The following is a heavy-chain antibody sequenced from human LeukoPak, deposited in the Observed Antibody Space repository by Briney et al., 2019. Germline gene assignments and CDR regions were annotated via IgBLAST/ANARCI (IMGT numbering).Heavy chain of an antibody. CDR2: IYTSGST. D-gene: IGHD4-11*01. J-gene: IGHJ6*03. Sequence: SETLSLTCTVSGGSISSYYWSWIRQPAGKGLEWIGRIYTSGSTNYNPSLKSRVTMSVDTSKNQFSLKLSSVTAADTAMYYCATLERTTVSDYYYYYMDVWGKGTTVTVSS. V-gene: IGHV4-4*07. CDR3: ATLERTTVSDYYYYYMDV. CDR1: GGSISSYY.